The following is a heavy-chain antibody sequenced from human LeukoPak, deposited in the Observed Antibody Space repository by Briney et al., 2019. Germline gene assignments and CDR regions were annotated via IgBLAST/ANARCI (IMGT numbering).Heavy chain of an antibody. V-gene: IGHV4-59*08. CDR1: GGSISSYY. D-gene: IGHD6-19*01. CDR3: ARHRGTGYSSGRIFDY. Sequence: SETLSLTCTVSGGSISSYYWSWIRQPPGKGLEWIGYIYYSGSTNYNPSLKSRVTISVDTSKNQFSLKLSSVTAADTAVHYCARHRGTGYSSGRIFDYWGQGTLVTVSS. CDR2: IYYSGST. J-gene: IGHJ4*02.